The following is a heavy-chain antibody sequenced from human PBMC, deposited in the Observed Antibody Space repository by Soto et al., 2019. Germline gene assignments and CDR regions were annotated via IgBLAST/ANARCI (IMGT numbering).Heavy chain of an antibody. CDR3: ARDTKMLAPLIYMDH. J-gene: IGHJ4*02. V-gene: IGHV3-21*01. Sequence: GGSLRLSCAASGFTFNIYSMNWVRQDPGKGLEWVSSISSRSSNIDYADSVKGRFTISRDNANNSLYLQMNNLSADDTAVYYCARDTKMLAPLIYMDHWGRGTLVTVSS. D-gene: IGHD3-22*01. CDR2: ISSRSSNI. CDR1: GFTFNIYS.